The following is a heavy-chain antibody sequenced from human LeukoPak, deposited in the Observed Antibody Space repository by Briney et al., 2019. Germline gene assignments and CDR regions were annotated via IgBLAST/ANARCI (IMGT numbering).Heavy chain of an antibody. CDR2: ISAGGNDI. CDR3: VSALIVATVY. Sequence: GGSLRLSCAASEFTFSNYNMNWVRQAPGKGLEWVSYISAGGNDIYYADSVKGRSTISRDNAKNSLYLQMNSLRADDTAVYYCVSALIVATVYWGPGTLVTVSS. J-gene: IGHJ4*02. V-gene: IGHV3-48*01. CDR1: EFTFSNYN. D-gene: IGHD5-12*01.